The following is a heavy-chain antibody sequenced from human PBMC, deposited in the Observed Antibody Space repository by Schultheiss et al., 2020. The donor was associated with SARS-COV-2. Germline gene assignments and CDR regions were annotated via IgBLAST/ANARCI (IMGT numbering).Heavy chain of an antibody. J-gene: IGHJ6*02. CDR2: ISTHNDKT. V-gene: IGHV1-18*01. CDR3: ARGGTIFGGNGMDV. D-gene: IGHD3-3*01. CDR1: GYTFTSYD. Sequence: ASVKVSCKASGYTFTSYDINWVRQATGQGLEWMGWISTHNDKTNYAQDLQGRVTMTIDTSTSTASMELRSLGYDDTAVYYCARGGTIFGGNGMDVWGQGTTVTVSS.